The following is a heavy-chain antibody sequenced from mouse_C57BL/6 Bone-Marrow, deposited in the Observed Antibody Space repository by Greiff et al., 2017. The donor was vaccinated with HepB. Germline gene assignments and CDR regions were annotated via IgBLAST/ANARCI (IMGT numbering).Heavy chain of an antibody. CDR2: ISSGSSTI. D-gene: IGHD2-4*01. V-gene: IGHV5-17*01. CDR1: GFTFSDYG. J-gene: IGHJ4*01. Sequence: EVQGVESGGGLVKPGGSLKLSCAASGFTFSDYGMHWVRQAPEKGLEWVAYISSGSSTIYYADTVKGRFTISRDNAKNTLFLQRTSLRSEDTAMYYCARAPFYYDYPYYAMDYWGQGTSVTVSS. CDR3: ARAPFYYDYPYYAMDY.